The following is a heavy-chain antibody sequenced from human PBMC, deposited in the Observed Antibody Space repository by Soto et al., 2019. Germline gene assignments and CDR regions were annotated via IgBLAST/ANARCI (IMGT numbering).Heavy chain of an antibody. CDR3: ASLNGVRTGRAQYNWFDP. D-gene: IGHD2-8*01. CDR1: GGSISSYY. CDR2: IYYSGST. V-gene: IGHV4-59*08. Sequence: PSETLSLTCTVSGGSISSYYWSWIRQPPGKGLEWIGYIYYSGSTNYNPSLKSRVTMSVDTSKNQFSLKLSSVTAADTAVYYCASLNGVRTGRAQYNWFDPLGQGTLLTVS. J-gene: IGHJ5*02.